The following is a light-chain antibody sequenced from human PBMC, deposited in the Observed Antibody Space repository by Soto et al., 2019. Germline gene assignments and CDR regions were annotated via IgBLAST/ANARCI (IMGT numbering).Light chain of an antibody. CDR2: GAS. CDR1: QSVRSN. V-gene: IGKV3-15*01. Sequence: EIVMTQSPATLSMSPGERATLSCRASQSVRSNLAWYQQKPGQAPRLLIYGASTRATGIPARFSGSGSGTEFTLTISSLQSEDFAVYYCQQYTDWPPYTFGQGTKLDIK. CDR3: QQYTDWPPYT. J-gene: IGKJ2*01.